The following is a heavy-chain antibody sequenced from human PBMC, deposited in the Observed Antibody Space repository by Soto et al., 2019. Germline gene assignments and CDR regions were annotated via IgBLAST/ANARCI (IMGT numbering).Heavy chain of an antibody. Sequence: KISCKGTGYNFTSYWIGWVRQMPGKGLDWMGIIYPGDSDTRYSPSFQGQVTISVDKSDSTAYLQWGSLKAPDTAMYYCARRARRSSSNRSGSCYSCGLHFRDKGTLVTVSS. V-gene: IGHV5-51*01. CDR2: IYPGDSDT. J-gene: IGHJ6*04. CDR1: GYNFTSYW. CDR3: ARRARRSSSNRSGSCYSCGLHF. D-gene: IGHD2-15*01.